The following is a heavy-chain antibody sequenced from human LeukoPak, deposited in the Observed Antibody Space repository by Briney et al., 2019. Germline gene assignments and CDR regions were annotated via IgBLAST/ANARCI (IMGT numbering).Heavy chain of an antibody. CDR2: FNHGGST. Sequence: SETLSLTCAVYGGSFSGYYWSWIRQPRGKGLEGIGEFNHGGSTNYNPSLKSRLTISVDTSKNQFSLKMSSVTAADTAVYYCAREGVYYDILAAYYRPYYFDFWGQGTLVTVYS. D-gene: IGHD3-9*01. V-gene: IGHV4-34*01. CDR1: GGSFSGYY. J-gene: IGHJ4*02. CDR3: AREGVYYDILAAYYRPYYFDF.